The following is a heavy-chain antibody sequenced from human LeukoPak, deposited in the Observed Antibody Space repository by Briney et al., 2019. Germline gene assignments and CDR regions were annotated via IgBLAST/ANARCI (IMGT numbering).Heavy chain of an antibody. Sequence: GGSLRLSCAASGFTFSSYVMSWVRQAPGKGLEWLAGISGSGGSTYYADSVKGRFTISRDNSKNTLYLRMNSLRAEDTAVYYCARLVTGYPNWFDPWGQVTLVTVSS. CDR3: ARLVTGYPNWFDP. V-gene: IGHV3-23*01. D-gene: IGHD3-9*01. J-gene: IGHJ5*02. CDR2: ISGSGGST. CDR1: GFTFSSYV.